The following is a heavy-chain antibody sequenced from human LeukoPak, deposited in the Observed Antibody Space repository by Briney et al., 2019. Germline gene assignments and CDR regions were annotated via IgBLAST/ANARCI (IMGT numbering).Heavy chain of an antibody. J-gene: IGHJ4*02. CDR2: IYHSGST. V-gene: IGHV4-30-2*01. D-gene: IGHD3-10*01. CDR3: ARVHRGYYGSGTSGYFDY. Sequence: SETLSLTCTVSGGSISSGGYYWSWIRQPPGKGLEWIGYIYHSGSTYYNPSLKSRVTISVDRSKNQFSLKLSSVTAADTAVYYCARVHRGYYGSGTSGYFDYWGQGTLVTVSS. CDR1: GGSISSGGYY.